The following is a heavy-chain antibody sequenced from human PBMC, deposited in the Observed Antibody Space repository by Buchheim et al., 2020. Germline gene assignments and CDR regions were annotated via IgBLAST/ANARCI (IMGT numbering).Heavy chain of an antibody. CDR2: IYYSGST. Sequence: QVQLQESGPGLVKPSQTLSLTCTVSGGSISSGDYYWSWIRQPPGKGLEWIGYIYYSGSTYYNPSLKSRVTISIDTSKNQFSLKLSSVTAADTAVYYCASGRTSYYDFWSGPSFQDVWGQGTT. D-gene: IGHD3-3*01. CDR1: GGSISSGDYY. CDR3: ASGRTSYYDFWSGPSFQDV. J-gene: IGHJ6*02. V-gene: IGHV4-30-4*01.